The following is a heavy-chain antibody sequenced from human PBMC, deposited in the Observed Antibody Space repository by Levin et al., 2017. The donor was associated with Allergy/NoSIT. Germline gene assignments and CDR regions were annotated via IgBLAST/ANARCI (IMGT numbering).Heavy chain of an antibody. Sequence: ASVKVSCKASGYTFTSYDINWVRQATGQGLEWMGWMNPNSGNTGYAQKFQGRVTMTRNTSISTAYMELGSLRSEDTAVYYCARVSCGGGSCGMDVWGQGTTVTVSS. CDR1: GYTFTSYD. CDR3: ARVSCGGGSCGMDV. V-gene: IGHV1-8*01. D-gene: IGHD2-21*01. J-gene: IGHJ6*02. CDR2: MNPNSGNT.